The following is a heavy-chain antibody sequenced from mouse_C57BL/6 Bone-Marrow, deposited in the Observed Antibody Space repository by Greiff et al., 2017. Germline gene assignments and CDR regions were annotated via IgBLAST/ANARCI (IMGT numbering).Heavy chain of an antibody. Sequence: VQLQQSGAELVRPGASVKLSCTASGFNIKDDYMHWVKQRPEQGLEWIGWIDPENGDTEYASKFQGKATITADTSSNTAYLQLSSLTSEDTAVYYCTSDDYDWYFDVWGTGTTVTVSS. CDR3: TSDDYDWYFDV. CDR1: GFNIKDDY. CDR2: IDPENGDT. D-gene: IGHD2-4*01. J-gene: IGHJ1*03. V-gene: IGHV14-4*01.